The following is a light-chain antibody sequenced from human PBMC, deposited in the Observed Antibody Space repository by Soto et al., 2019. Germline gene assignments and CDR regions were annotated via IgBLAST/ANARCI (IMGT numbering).Light chain of an antibody. V-gene: IGKV3-11*01. J-gene: IGKJ2*01. Sequence: EIVLTQSPDTLSLSPGEGATLSCRASHDVSVSLVWYRQRPGQSPRLLIHDASNRATGISARFSGSASGTDFTLTIGSLEPEESALYYCQQRASWPYTSGQGTKVDIK. CDR3: QQRASWPYT. CDR1: HDVSVS. CDR2: DAS.